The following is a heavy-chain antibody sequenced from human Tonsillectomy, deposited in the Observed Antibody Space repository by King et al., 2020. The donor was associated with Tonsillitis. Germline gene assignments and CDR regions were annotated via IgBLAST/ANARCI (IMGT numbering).Heavy chain of an antibody. D-gene: IGHD2-2*01. Sequence: QLVQSGAEVKKPGASVKVSCKASGYTFTSYGISWVRQAPGQGLEWMGWISGYNGNRNYAQKLQGRVTMTTETSTSTAYMELRSLRSDDTAVYYCAREWGYCTSTSCYEYYGMDVWGQGTTVTVSS. J-gene: IGHJ6*02. CDR1: GYTFTSYG. CDR3: AREWGYCTSTSCYEYYGMDV. CDR2: ISGYNGNR. V-gene: IGHV1-18*04.